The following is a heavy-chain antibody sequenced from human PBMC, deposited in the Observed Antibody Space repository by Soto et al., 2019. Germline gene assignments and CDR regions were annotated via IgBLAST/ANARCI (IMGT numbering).Heavy chain of an antibody. V-gene: IGHV1-69*01. J-gene: IGHJ6*02. CDR1: GGTFSSYA. CDR3: ARDIRLRYFDWSHTGYYGMDV. Sequence: QVQLVQSGAEVKKPGSSVKVSCKASGGTFSSYAISWVRQAPGQGLEWMGGIIPIFGTANYAQKFQGRVTITADEATSTAYMELSSLRSEDTGVYYCARDIRLRYFDWSHTGYYGMDVWGQGTTVTVSS. CDR2: IIPIFGTA. D-gene: IGHD3-9*01.